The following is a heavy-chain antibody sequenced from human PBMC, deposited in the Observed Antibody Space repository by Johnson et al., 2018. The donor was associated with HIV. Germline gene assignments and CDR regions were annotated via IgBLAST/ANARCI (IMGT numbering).Heavy chain of an antibody. Sequence: QVQLVEFGGGVVQPGRSLRLSCAASGFTFSSYAMHWVRQAPGKGLEWVAVISYDGSNKYYADSVKGRFTISRDNSKNTLYLQMNSLRAEDTAVYYCARDPRSSSWYRDAFDIWGQGTMVTVSS. CDR1: GFTFSSYA. CDR2: ISYDGSNK. J-gene: IGHJ3*02. V-gene: IGHV3-30-3*01. D-gene: IGHD6-13*01. CDR3: ARDPRSSSWYRDAFDI.